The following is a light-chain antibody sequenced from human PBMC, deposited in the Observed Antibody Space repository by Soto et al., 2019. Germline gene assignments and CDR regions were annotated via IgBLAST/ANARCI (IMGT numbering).Light chain of an antibody. V-gene: IGKV1-33*01. CDR1: QDISNY. J-gene: IGKJ4*01. CDR3: QQYANLPLT. CDR2: DAS. Sequence: DIQMTPSPSSLSASVGDRVTITCQASQDISNYLNWYQHKPGKAPKLLIYDASNLETGVPSRFSGSGSGTDFTFTISSLQPEDIAIYFCQQYANLPLTFGGGTKVESK.